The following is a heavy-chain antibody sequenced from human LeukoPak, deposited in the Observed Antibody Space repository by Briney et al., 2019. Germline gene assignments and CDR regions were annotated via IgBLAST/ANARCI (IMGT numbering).Heavy chain of an antibody. V-gene: IGHV4-39*01. CDR2: IYYNGNT. CDR1: GGSISSSSYY. D-gene: IGHD3-22*01. J-gene: IGHJ4*02. CDR3: ARRCYDSSGCYRYYFDY. Sequence: SETLSLTCTVSGGSISSSSYYWGWIRQPPGKGLEWIGNIYYNGNTYYNPSLKSRVTISVDTSKNQFSLKLSSVTAADTAVYYCARRCYDSSGCYRYYFDYWGQGTLVTVSS.